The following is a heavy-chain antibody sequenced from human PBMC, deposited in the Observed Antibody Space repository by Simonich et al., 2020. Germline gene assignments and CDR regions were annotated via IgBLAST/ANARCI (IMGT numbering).Heavy chain of an antibody. Sequence: EVQLVESGGGLIQPGGSLRLSCAASGFTVSSNYMSWVRQAPGKGLGWVPVIYSGGSTYYADSGKGPFTISRDNSKNPLYLQINSLRAEDTAVYYCAGDSGSGGFDYWGQGTLVTVSS. J-gene: IGHJ4*02. CDR1: GFTVSSNY. D-gene: IGHD1-26*01. CDR3: AGDSGSGGFDY. CDR2: IYSGGST. V-gene: IGHV3-53*01.